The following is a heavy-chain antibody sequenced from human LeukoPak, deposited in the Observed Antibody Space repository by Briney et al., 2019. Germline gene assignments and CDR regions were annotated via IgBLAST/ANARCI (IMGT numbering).Heavy chain of an antibody. CDR2: ITAYNGNT. CDR3: ARKAGHYYDSSGYYHPYYFDY. V-gene: IGHV1-18*01. J-gene: IGHJ4*02. Sequence: ASVKVSCKASGYTFTSYGISWVRQAPGQGLEWMGWITAYNGNTNYAQKLQGRVTMTTDTSTSTAYMELRSLRPDDTAVYYCARKAGHYYDSSGYYHPYYFDYWGQGTLVTVSS. D-gene: IGHD3-22*01. CDR1: GYTFTSYG.